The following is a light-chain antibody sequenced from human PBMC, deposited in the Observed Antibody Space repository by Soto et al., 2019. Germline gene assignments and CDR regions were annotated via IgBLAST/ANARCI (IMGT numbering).Light chain of an antibody. CDR2: GNN. J-gene: IGLJ1*01. CDR1: SSNIGAGYD. V-gene: IGLV1-40*01. Sequence: QSVLTQPPSVSGAPGQRVTISCTGSSSNIGAGYDVHWYQQFPGTAPKLLIYGNNNRPSGVPDRFSGSKSGASASLAITGLQAEDEADYYCSSYIHTSVLYVFGTGTKVTVL. CDR3: SSYIHTSVLYV.